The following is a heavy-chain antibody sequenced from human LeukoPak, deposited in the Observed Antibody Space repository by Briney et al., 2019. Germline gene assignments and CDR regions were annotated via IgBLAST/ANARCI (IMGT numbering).Heavy chain of an antibody. J-gene: IGHJ4*02. CDR2: IYSAGST. CDR3: ARDLPLDC. CDR1: GFTVSSKD. V-gene: IGHV3-53*04. Sequence: GGCLRLSCAASGFTVSSKDMSWVPQAPGRGLEWISVIYSAGSTYYADHVKGRFTISRHNSKNTLYLQMNSLRPEDTAVYYCARDLPLDCWGQGTLVTVSS.